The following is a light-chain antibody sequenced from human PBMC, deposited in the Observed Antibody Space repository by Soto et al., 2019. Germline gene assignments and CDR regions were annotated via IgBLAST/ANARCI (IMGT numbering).Light chain of an antibody. Sequence: EIVLTQSPGSRSLSPGERVTLSCRASQSVSSTFLAWYQQKPGQAPRPLIYDASSRATGIPDRFSGSGSGTDFTLTISGLEPEDFAVYYCQQYGSSPPTFGQGTKVDIK. V-gene: IGKV3-20*01. CDR2: DAS. CDR1: QSVSSTF. CDR3: QQYGSSPPT. J-gene: IGKJ1*01.